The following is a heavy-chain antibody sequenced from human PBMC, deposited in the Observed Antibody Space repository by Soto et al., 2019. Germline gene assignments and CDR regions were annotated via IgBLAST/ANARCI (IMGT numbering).Heavy chain of an antibody. CDR2: IIPIFGTA. V-gene: IGHV1-69*13. CDR3: ARGATSSSGSYSYYYYGMDV. Sequence: AASVKVSCKASGGTFSSYAISWVRQAPGQGLEWMGGIIPIFGTANYAQKFQGRVTITADESTSTAYMELSSLRSEDTAVYYCARGATSSSGSYSYYYYGMDVWGQGTTVTVSS. J-gene: IGHJ6*02. CDR1: GGTFSSYA. D-gene: IGHD1-26*01.